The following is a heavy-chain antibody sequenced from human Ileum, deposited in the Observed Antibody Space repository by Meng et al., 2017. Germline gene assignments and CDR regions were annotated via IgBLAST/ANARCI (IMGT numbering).Heavy chain of an antibody. CDR3: AREMYGTRTFDY. CDR2: INSNRGDT. D-gene: IGHD2-8*01. J-gene: IGHJ4*02. Sequence: ASVKVSCKASGYTFSASYIHWVRQAPGQGLEYMGWINSNRGDTNYGRKFRGRVTMTRDTSISTTYMELSGLTSDDTAVYYCAREMYGTRTFDYWGQGTLVTVSS. V-gene: IGHV1-2*02. CDR1: GYTFSASY.